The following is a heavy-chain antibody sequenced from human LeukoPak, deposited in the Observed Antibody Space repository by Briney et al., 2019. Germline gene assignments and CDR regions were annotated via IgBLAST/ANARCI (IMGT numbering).Heavy chain of an antibody. Sequence: SETLSLTCAVYGGSFSGYSWTWIRLAPGKGLEWIGEINHSGSTNYNPSLKSRLTISIDTSKNQFSLRLSSVTAADTAVYYCARGAAGYSYGWGQGTLVTVSS. CDR2: INHSGST. D-gene: IGHD5-18*01. V-gene: IGHV4-34*01. CDR3: ARGAAGYSYG. CDR1: GGSFSGYS. J-gene: IGHJ4*02.